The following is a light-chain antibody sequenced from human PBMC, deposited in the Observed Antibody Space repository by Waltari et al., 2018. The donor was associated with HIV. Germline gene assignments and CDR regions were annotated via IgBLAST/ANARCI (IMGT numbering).Light chain of an antibody. CDR1: NSNVGNNF. J-gene: IGLJ2*01. CDR2: RND. Sequence: QSVLTQPPSASTTPGQRVLLSCSGTNSNVGNNFVSWFQQVPGGAPKLVIYRNDRRPSGVPDRFSGAKSGSSASLAISGLQSDDEGDYFCASRDDKLVHWVFGVGTKLTV. V-gene: IGLV1-44*01. CDR3: ASRDDKLVHWV.